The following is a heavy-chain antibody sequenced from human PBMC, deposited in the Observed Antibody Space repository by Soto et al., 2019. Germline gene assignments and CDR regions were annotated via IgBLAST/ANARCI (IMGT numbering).Heavy chain of an antibody. CDR2: IFSSGTT. J-gene: IGHJ6*02. V-gene: IGHV4-30-4*01. CDR3: ARVPSPFDYYYAMDV. Sequence: NPSETLSLTCTVSGDSISSGNKYWSWIRQPPGKGLEWIGYIFSSGTTYYNPSLKSRLTMSLDASQNQFSLKLTSLTDADTAVYFCARVPSPFDYYYAMDVWGQGTTVTVSS. CDR1: GDSISSGNKY. D-gene: IGHD3-16*01.